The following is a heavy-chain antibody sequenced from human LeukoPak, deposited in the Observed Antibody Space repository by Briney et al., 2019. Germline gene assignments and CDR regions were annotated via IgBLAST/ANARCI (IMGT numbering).Heavy chain of an antibody. CDR3: ASATIFGVVIYY. D-gene: IGHD3-3*01. V-gene: IGHV3-53*01. CDR2: LHSGGST. Sequence: GGSLRLSCAASGFTVSSNYMSWVRQAPGKGLEWVSLLHSGGSTYYADSVKGRFSISRDNSKNTLYLQMNSLRGEDTAVYYCASATIFGVVIYYWGQGTLVTVSS. J-gene: IGHJ4*02. CDR1: GFTVSSNY.